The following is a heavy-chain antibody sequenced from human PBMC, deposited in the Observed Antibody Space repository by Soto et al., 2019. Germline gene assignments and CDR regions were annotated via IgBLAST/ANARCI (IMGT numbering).Heavy chain of an antibody. CDR1: GFTFSSYS. CDR3: ARDSEWYFDL. Sequence: EVQLVESGGGLVKPGGSLRLSCAASGFTFSSYSMNWVRQAPGKGLEWVSAISSSSSYIYYADSVKGRFTISRDNAKNSMYLQMNRLRAEDTAVYYCARDSEWYFDLWGRGTLVTVSS. V-gene: IGHV3-21*01. CDR2: ISSSSSYI. J-gene: IGHJ2*01.